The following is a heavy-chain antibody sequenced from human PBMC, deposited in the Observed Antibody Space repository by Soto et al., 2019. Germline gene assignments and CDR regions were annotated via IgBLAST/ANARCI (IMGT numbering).Heavy chain of an antibody. V-gene: IGHV3-53*04. J-gene: IGHJ3*02. CDR2: IYSGGTY. CDR1: GFSVSATKY. Sequence: EVQLVESGGSLVQPGGSLRLSCVASGFSVSATKYMNWLRQAPDKGLEWVSVIYSGGTYYYADSVKGRFTISRHDSKNTLYLQMDSLRPEDTAVYFCARANDLHAIDMGGQGTIFTVSS. CDR3: ARANDLHAIDM.